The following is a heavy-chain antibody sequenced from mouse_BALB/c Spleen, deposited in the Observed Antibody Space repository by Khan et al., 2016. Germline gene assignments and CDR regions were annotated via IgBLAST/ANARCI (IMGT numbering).Heavy chain of an antibody. V-gene: IGHV2-2*02. Sequence: QVQLQQSGPGLGQPSQSLSITCTVSGFSLTRYGVHWVRQSPGKGLEWLGVIWSGGNTDYNAAFISRLSINKDNSKSQVFFKMNSLQVNDTAIYYCASTGSYAVDYWGQGTSVTVSS. J-gene: IGHJ4*01. CDR3: ASTGSYAVDY. CDR1: GFSLTRYG. D-gene: IGHD4-1*02. CDR2: IWSGGNT.